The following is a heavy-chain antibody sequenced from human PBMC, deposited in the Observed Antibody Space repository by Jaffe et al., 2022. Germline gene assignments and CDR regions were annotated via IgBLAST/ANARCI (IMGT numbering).Heavy chain of an antibody. CDR2: IYWNDDK. V-gene: IGHV2-5*01. Sequence: QITLKESGPTLVKPTQTLTLTCTFSGFSLSTSGVGVGWIRQPPGKALEWLALIYWNDDKRYSPSLKSRLTITKDTSKNQVVLTMTNMDPVDTATYYCALRTSSIAARPDLDYWGQGTLVTVSS. D-gene: IGHD6-6*01. J-gene: IGHJ4*02. CDR3: ALRTSSIAARPDLDY. CDR1: GFSLSTSGVG.